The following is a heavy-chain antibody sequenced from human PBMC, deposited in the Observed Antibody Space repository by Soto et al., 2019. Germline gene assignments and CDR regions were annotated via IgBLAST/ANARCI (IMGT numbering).Heavy chain of an antibody. CDR1: GFTFGYYG. J-gene: IGHJ6*02. CDR2: ISYDGSKQ. CDR3: AQMGPGPILENHLYYYLLDV. V-gene: IGHV3-30*18. D-gene: IGHD3-16*01. Sequence: QVQLVESGGGVVQPGRSLRLSCAGSGFTFGYYGMHWVRQAPGKGLEWLAVISYDGSKQYYGDSVKDRFTISRDNSKNTVYLEVNSLRPDDTAVYSCAQMGPGPILENHLYYYLLDVWGPGTTVTVS.